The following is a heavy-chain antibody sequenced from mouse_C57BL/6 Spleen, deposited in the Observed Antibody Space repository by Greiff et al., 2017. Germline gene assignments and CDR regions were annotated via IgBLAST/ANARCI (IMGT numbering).Heavy chain of an antibody. CDR2: FHPYNDDT. V-gene: IGHV1-47*01. Sequence: QVQLKESGAELVKPGASVKMSCKASGYTFTTYPIEWMKQNHGKSLEWIGNFHPYNDDTKYNEKFKGKATLTVEKSSSTVYLELSRLTSDDSAVYYCARGHYYGSSYTWFAYWGQGTLGTVSA. D-gene: IGHD1-1*01. CDR1: GYTFTTYP. CDR3: ARGHYYGSSYTWFAY. J-gene: IGHJ3*01.